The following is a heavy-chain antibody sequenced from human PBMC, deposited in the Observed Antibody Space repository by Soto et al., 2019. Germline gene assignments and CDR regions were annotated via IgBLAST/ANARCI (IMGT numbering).Heavy chain of an antibody. J-gene: IGHJ4*02. D-gene: IGHD5-12*01. CDR1: GFTFSKYA. Sequence: GGSLRLSCAASGFTFSKYAMGWIRQAPGKGPEWVSGISGGGGRTDYADSVKGRFTIFRDNSKNTVDLQMNSLRAEDTALYYCAKAGYYSGYELWGRGTQVTVSS. CDR3: AKAGYYSGYEL. V-gene: IGHV3-23*01. CDR2: ISGGGGRT.